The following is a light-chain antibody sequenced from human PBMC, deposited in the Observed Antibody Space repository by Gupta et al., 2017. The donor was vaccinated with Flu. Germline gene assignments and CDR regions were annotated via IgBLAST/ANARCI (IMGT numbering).Light chain of an antibody. CDR3: AAWDDSLNGFYV. V-gene: IGLV1-44*01. CDR1: SSNIGSNT. CDR2: SNN. J-gene: IGLJ1*01. Sequence: VTISCSGSSSNIGSNTVNWYQQLPGTAPKLLIYSNNQRPSRVPDRFSGSKSGTSASLAISGLQSEDEADYHCAAWDDSLNGFYVFGTGTKVTVL.